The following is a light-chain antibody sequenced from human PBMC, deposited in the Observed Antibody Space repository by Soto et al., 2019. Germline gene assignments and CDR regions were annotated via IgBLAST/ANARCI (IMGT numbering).Light chain of an antibody. Sequence: QSALTQPASVSGFPGQSITISCTGTSSDVGGYNYVSWYQQHPGKAPKLIIYEVNNRPSGVSIRFSGSKSGNTASLTISGLQAEDESDYYCSSYTSSRTLVFGGGTKVTVL. J-gene: IGLJ2*01. CDR1: SSDVGGYNY. CDR2: EVN. V-gene: IGLV2-14*01. CDR3: SSYTSSRTLV.